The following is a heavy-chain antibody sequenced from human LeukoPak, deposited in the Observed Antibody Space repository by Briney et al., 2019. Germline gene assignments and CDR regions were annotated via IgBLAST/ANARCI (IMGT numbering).Heavy chain of an antibody. J-gene: IGHJ6*03. CDR1: GGSFSGYY. CDR2: INHSGST. V-gene: IGHV4-34*01. D-gene: IGHD3-22*01. CDR3: ARRSSGYPYYYYYYMDV. Sequence: SETLSLTCAVYGGSFSGYYWSWIRQPPGKGLEWIGEINHSGSTNYNPSLKSRVTISVDTSKNQFSLKLSSVTAADAAVYYCARRSSGYPYYYYYYMDVWGKGTTVTVSS.